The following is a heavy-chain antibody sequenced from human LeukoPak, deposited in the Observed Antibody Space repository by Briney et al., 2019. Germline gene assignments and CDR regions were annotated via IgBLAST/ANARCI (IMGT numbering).Heavy chain of an antibody. D-gene: IGHD2-2*01. V-gene: IGHV1-18*01. CDR2: ISAYNGNT. J-gene: IGHJ3*02. CDR3: ARNDIGYCSSTSCQGAFDI. Sequence: ASVKVSCKVSGYTLTELSMHWVRQAPGQELEWMGWISAYNGNTNYAQKLQGRVTMTTDTSTSTAYMELRSLRSDDTAVYYCARNDIGYCSSTSCQGAFDIWGQGTMVTVSS. CDR1: GYTLTELS.